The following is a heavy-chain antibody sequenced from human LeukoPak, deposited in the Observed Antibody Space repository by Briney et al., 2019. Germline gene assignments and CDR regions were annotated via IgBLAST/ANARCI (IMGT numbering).Heavy chain of an antibody. CDR3: AKDFGYSSGCPDY. Sequence: GGSLRLSCAASGFTFDDYTMHWVRQAPGKGLEWVSLISWDGGSTYYADSVKGRFTISRDNSKNFLYLQMNSLRTEDTALYYCAKDFGYSSGCPDYWGQGTLVTVSS. J-gene: IGHJ4*02. D-gene: IGHD6-19*01. CDR1: GFTFDDYT. V-gene: IGHV3-43*01. CDR2: ISWDGGST.